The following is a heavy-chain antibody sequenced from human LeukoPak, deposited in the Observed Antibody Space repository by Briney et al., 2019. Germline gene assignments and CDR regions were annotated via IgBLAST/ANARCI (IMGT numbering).Heavy chain of an antibody. D-gene: IGHD3-22*01. Sequence: PGGSLRLSCAASGFTFSSYGMHWVRQAPGKGLEWVAVISYDGSNKYYADSVKGRFTISRDNSKNTLYLQMNSLRAEDTAVYYCAKGRSDHDSSGYQGWRWYFDYWGQGTLVTVSS. CDR1: GFTFSSYG. V-gene: IGHV3-30*18. CDR3: AKGRSDHDSSGYQGWRWYFDY. CDR2: ISYDGSNK. J-gene: IGHJ4*02.